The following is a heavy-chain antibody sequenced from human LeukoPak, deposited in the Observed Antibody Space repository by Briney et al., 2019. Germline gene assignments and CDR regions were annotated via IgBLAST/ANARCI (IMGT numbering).Heavy chain of an antibody. CDR2: IDWDDDK. D-gene: IGHD3-10*01. CDR1: GFSLSPSGMC. Sequence: SGPALVKPTQTLTLTCTFSGFSLSPSGMCVSWIRQPAGKALEWLARIDWDDDKYYSTSLKTRLTISKDTSKNQVVLTMTNMDPVDTATYYCARIQVTMDILFDYWGQGTLVTVSS. CDR3: ARIQVTMDILFDY. V-gene: IGHV2-70*11. J-gene: IGHJ4*02.